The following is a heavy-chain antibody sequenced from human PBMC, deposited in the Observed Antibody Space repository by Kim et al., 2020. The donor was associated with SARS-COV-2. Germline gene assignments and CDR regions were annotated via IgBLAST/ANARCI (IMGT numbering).Heavy chain of an antibody. V-gene: IGHV4-34*01. CDR3: ARGKYDSSRAFDI. J-gene: IGHJ3*02. Sequence: SHPPLTSRDTISVDTSKNQSSLKLSSVTAADTAVYYCARGKYDSSRAFDIWGQGTMVTVSS. D-gene: IGHD1-1*01.